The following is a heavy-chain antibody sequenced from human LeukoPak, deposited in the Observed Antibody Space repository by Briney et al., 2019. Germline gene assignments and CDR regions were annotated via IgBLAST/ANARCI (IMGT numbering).Heavy chain of an antibody. J-gene: IGHJ6*03. CDR3: ARVGVVPADIPVRDYYIGV. V-gene: IGHV3-21*01. Sequence: PGGSLRLSCAASGFTFSSYCMSWVRQAPGKGLEWVSSISSSSSYIYYADSVKGRFTISRDNAKNSLYLQMNSLRAEDTAVYYCARVGVVPADIPVRDYYIGVWGKGTTVTVSS. CDR2: ISSSSSYI. D-gene: IGHD2-2*02. CDR1: GFTFSSYC.